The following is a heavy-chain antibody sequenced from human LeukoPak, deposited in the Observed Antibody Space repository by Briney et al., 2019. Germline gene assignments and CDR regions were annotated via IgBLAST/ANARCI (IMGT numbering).Heavy chain of an antibody. CDR2: ISGSGGST. J-gene: IGHJ4*02. CDR1: GFTFSSYA. V-gene: IGHV3-23*01. CDR3: AKDLNGGYAQTFFGLSRGWSFDY. Sequence: PGGSLRLSCAASGFTFSSYAMSWVRQAPGKGLEWVSAISGSGGSTYYADSVKGRFTISRDNSKNTLYLQMNSLRAEDTAVYYCAKDLNGGYAQTFFGLSRGWSFDYWGQGTLSPSPQ. D-gene: IGHD6-19*01.